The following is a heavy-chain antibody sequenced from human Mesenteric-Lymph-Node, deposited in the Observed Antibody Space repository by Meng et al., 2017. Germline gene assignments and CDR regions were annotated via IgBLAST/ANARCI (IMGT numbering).Heavy chain of an antibody. V-gene: IGHV3-53*01. CDR3: ARGHYDQFCFDP. Sequence: EVQLVEPGGALVRPGGSLRLSFASSGFTVSSNYMSWVRQAPGKGLEWVSVIYSGGGAHYADSVKGRFTMSRDNYNNAVYLQMDSLTVEDTGVYYCARGHYDQFCFDPWGQGTLVTVSS. J-gene: IGHJ5*02. CDR1: GFTVSSNY. CDR2: IYSGGGA. D-gene: IGHD3-22*01.